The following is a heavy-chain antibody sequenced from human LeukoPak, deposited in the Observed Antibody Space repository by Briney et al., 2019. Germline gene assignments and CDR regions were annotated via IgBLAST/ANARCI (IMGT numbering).Heavy chain of an antibody. CDR3: ARSRLGVRGELSPNFDY. V-gene: IGHV4-39*07. CDR1: GGSISSSSYY. D-gene: IGHD3-16*02. CDR2: IYYSGST. Sequence: PSETLSLTCTVSGGSISSSSYYWGWIRQPPGKGLEWIGSIYYSGSTYYNPSLKSRVTISVDTSKNQFSLKLSSVTAADTAVYYCARSRLGVRGELSPNFDYWGQGTLVTVSS. J-gene: IGHJ4*02.